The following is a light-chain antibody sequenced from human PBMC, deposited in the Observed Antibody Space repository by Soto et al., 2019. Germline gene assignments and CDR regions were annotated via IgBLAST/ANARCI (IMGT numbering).Light chain of an antibody. Sequence: DIQMTQSPSTLSASVGDRVTITCRASQSISRGLAWYHQKPGKAPQLLIYDASSLESGVPSRFSGSGSGTEFTLTISSLQPDDFAAYYCQQYHNYRNTFGQGTKLEIK. J-gene: IGKJ2*01. CDR2: DAS. V-gene: IGKV1-5*01. CDR3: QQYHNYRNT. CDR1: QSISRG.